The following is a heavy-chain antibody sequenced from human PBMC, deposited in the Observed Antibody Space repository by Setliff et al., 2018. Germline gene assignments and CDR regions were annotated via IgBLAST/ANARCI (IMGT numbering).Heavy chain of an antibody. J-gene: IGHJ5*02. CDR1: GYTFTSYG. V-gene: IGHV1-69*05. CDR2: IIPMFGTP. CDR3: ARSPAVLGIVYLDP. D-gene: IGHD2-15*01. Sequence: SVKVSCKASGYTFTSYGINWVRQAPGQGLEWMGGIIPMFGTPAYAQKFQDRVTITTDESTSTAYMELDSLRSEDTAVYYCARSPAVLGIVYLDPWGQGTLVTVSS.